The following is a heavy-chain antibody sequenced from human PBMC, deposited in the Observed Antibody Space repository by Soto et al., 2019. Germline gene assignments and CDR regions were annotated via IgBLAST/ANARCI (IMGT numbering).Heavy chain of an antibody. D-gene: IGHD3-22*01. CDR1: GGTFSSYT. CDR2: IIPILGIA. V-gene: IGHV1-69*02. J-gene: IGHJ4*02. CDR3: ARSGYYDSSGYYGTYFDY. Sequence: QVQLVQSGAEVKKPGSSVKVSCKASGGTFSSYTISWVRQAPGQGLEWMGRIIPILGIANYAQKFQGRVTITADKPPSTAYMELSSLRSEDTAVYYCARSGYYDSSGYYGTYFDYWGQGTLVTVSS.